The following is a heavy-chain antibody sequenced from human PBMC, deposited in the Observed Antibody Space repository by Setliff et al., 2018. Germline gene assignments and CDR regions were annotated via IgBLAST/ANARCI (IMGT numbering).Heavy chain of an antibody. CDR3: RVWVDMIEVDS. Sequence: PSETLSLTCTVSGGSIDSGDYYWNWIRQPPGKGLEWIGYIYFSGSTYYNPSLKSRVTLSLDTSKNQFSLKLTSVTAADTAVHYCRVWVDMIEVDSWAQGTLVTVS. CDR1: GGSIDSGDYY. CDR2: IYFSGST. J-gene: IGHJ4*02. D-gene: IGHD3-22*01. V-gene: IGHV4-30-4*08.